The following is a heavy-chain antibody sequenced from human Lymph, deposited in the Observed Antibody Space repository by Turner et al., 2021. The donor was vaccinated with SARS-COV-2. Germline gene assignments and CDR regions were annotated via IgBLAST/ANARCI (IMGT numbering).Heavy chain of an antibody. CDR2: MNPNSGNT. D-gene: IGHD1-26*01. CDR3: ARGRYSGGGMDV. J-gene: IGHJ6*02. CDR1: GYTFTSYD. Sequence: QVQLVQSGAEVKKPGASVKVSCKSPGYTFTSYDINWVRQATGQGLEWMGWMNPNSGNTGYAQKFQGRVTMTRNTSTSTAYMELSSLRSEDTAVYYCARGRYSGGGMDVWGQGTTVTVSS. V-gene: IGHV1-8*02.